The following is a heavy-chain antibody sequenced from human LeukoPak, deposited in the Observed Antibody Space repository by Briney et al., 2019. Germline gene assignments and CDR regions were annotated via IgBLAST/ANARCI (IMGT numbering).Heavy chain of an antibody. Sequence: ASVKVSCKSSGYTFTGYYMHWVRQAPGQGLEWMGWINPNSGDTNYAQKFQGRVTVTRDTSISTAYMDLSRLRSDDTAVYYCARRELAVAGTGLDYWGQGTMVTVSS. D-gene: IGHD6-19*01. J-gene: IGHJ4*02. CDR1: GYTFTGYY. CDR3: ARRELAVAGTGLDY. CDR2: INPNSGDT. V-gene: IGHV1-2*02.